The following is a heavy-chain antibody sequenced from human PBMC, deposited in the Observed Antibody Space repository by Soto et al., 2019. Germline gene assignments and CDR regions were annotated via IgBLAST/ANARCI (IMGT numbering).Heavy chain of an antibody. J-gene: IGHJ5*02. D-gene: IGHD6-19*01. V-gene: IGHV4-4*02. CDR2: IHSYGST. Sequence: QVQLQESGPGLVKPSGTLSLTCAVSGGSVSSDRWWTWVRQAPGKGLEWIGEIHSYGSTNYNPSLKRRVTIFVDKFKNQFSVTLTSVNEADTAVYFWAGQWLAGYGAFDHWGQGTLVTVSS. CDR3: AGQWLAGYGAFDH. CDR1: GGSVSSDRW.